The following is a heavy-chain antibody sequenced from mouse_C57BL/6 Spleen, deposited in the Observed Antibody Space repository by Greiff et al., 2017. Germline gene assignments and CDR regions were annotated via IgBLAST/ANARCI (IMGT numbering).Heavy chain of an antibody. CDR3: ARENGPYAMDY. J-gene: IGHJ4*01. CDR2: ISDGGSYT. CDR1: GFTFSSYA. Sequence: DVKLVESGGGLVKPGGSLKLSCAASGFTFSSYAMSWVRQTPEKRLEWVATISDGGSYTYYPDNVKGRFTISRDNAKNNLYLQMSHLKSEDTAMYYCARENGPYAMDYWGQGTSVTVSS. V-gene: IGHV5-4*01.